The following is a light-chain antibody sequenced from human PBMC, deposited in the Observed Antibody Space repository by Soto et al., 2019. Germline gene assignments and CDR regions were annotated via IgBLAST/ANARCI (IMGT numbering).Light chain of an antibody. CDR3: QQRSNWPLTWT. CDR2: DAS. Sequence: EIVLTQSPATLSLSPGERATLSCRASQSVSSYLAWYQQKPGQAPRLLIYDASNRATGIPARFSGSGSETDFTLTSSSLEPEDFAVYYCQQRSNWPLTWTVGQGTKVEIK. V-gene: IGKV3-11*01. CDR1: QSVSSY. J-gene: IGKJ1*01.